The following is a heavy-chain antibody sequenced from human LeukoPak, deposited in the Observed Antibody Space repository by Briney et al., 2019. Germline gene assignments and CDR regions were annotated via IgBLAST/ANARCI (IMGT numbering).Heavy chain of an antibody. V-gene: IGHV3-48*03. D-gene: IGHD2-2*01. CDR1: GFTFSSYE. Sequence: GGSLRLSFAASGFTFSSYEMNWVRQAPGKGLEWVSYISSSGSTIYYADSVKGRFTISRDNAKNSLYLQMNSLRAEDTAVYYCARDCGSSTSCYGLDYWGQGTLVTVSS. CDR2: ISSSGSTI. J-gene: IGHJ4*02. CDR3: ARDCGSSTSCYGLDY.